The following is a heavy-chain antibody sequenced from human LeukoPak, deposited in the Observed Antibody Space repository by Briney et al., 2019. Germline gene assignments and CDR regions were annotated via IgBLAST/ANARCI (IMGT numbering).Heavy chain of an antibody. CDR1: GYTFTGYY. J-gene: IGHJ5*02. CDR3: ARDSSDSSGYLNWFDP. D-gene: IGHD3-22*01. V-gene: IGHV1-2*02. CDR2: INPNSGGA. Sequence: ASVKVSCKASGYTFTGYYMHWVRQAPGQGLEWMGWINPNSGGANYAQKFQGRVTMTRDTSISTAYMELSRLRSDDTAVYYCARDSSDSSGYLNWFDPWGQGTLVTVSS.